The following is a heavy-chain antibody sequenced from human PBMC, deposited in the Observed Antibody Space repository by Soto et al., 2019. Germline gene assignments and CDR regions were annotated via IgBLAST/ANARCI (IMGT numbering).Heavy chain of an antibody. J-gene: IGHJ5*02. CDR2: IYYSGST. D-gene: IGHD4-4*01. CDR1: GGSINSYY. CDR3: ARPYSNFQFDP. Sequence: SETLSLTCTVSGGSINSYYWSWIRQPPGKGLEWIGYIYYSGSTNYNPSLKSRVTISVDTSKNQFSLKLSSVTAADTAVYYCARPYSNFQFDPWGQGTQVTVSS. V-gene: IGHV4-59*01.